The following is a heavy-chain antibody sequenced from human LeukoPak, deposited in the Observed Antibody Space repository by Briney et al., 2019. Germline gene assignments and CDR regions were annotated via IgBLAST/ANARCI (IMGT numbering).Heavy chain of an antibody. V-gene: IGHV1-69*13. CDR3: ARDGPRDSGSYGWFDP. Sequence: SVKVSCKASGGTFSSYAISWVRQAPGQGLEWMGGIIPIFGTANYAQKFQGRVTITADESTSTAYMELSSLRSEDTAVYYCARDGPRDSGSYGWFDPWGQGTLVTVSS. D-gene: IGHD1-26*01. CDR1: GGTFSSYA. CDR2: IIPIFGTA. J-gene: IGHJ5*02.